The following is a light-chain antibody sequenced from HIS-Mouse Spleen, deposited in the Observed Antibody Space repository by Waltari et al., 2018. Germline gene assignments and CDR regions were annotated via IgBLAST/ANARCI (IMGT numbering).Light chain of an antibody. J-gene: IGLJ2*01. CDR2: EDS. V-gene: IGLV3-10*01. Sequence: SYELTQPPSVSVSPGQTARLTCPGDALPKKYAYGYQQKSGQAPVLVIDEDSQRPSGIPERFSGSSSGTMATLTISGAQVEDEADYYCYSTDSSGNHRVFGGGTKLTVL. CDR3: YSTDSSGNHRV. CDR1: ALPKKY.